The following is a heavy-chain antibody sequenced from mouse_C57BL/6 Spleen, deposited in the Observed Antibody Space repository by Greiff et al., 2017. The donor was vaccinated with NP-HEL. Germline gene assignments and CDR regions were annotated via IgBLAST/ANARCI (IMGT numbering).Heavy chain of an antibody. CDR2: ISYSGST. J-gene: IGHJ3*01. Sequence: DVQLQESGPGMVKPSQSLSLTCTVTGYSITSGYDWHWIRHFPGNKLEWMGYISYSGSTNYNPSLKSRISITHDTSKNHFFLKLNSVTTEDTATYYCARPSYGNYGFAYWGQGTLVTVSA. CDR3: ARPSYGNYGFAY. D-gene: IGHD2-1*01. V-gene: IGHV3-1*01. CDR1: GYSITSGYD.